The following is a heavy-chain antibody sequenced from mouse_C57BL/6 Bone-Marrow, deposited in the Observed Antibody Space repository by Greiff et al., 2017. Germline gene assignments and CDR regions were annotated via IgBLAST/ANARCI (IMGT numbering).Heavy chain of an antibody. J-gene: IGHJ3*01. V-gene: IGHV5-17*01. Sequence: VPLVASWGGLVKPGGSLKLSCAASGFTFSDYGMNWVRQAPEKGLEWVAYISSGSSTIYYADKVKGRFTISRDNAKNTLFLQMTSLRSEDTAMYYCARPLYYGNYWFAYWGQGTLVTVSA. CDR1: GFTFSDYG. CDR2: ISSGSSTI. D-gene: IGHD2-1*01. CDR3: ARPLYYGNYWFAY.